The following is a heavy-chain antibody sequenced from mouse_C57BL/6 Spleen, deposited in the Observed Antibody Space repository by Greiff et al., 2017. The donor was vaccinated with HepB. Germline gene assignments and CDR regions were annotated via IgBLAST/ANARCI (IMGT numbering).Heavy chain of an antibody. CDR2: IYPGDGDT. CDR3: ARTNSGPWYFDG. V-gene: IGHV1-82*01. CDR1: GYAFSSSW. J-gene: IGHJ1*03. D-gene: IGHD4-1*01. Sequence: VQLQQSGPELVKPGASVKISCKASGYAFSSSWMNWVKQRPGKGLEWIGRIYPGDGDTNYNGKFKGKATLTADKSSSTAYMQLSSLTSEDSAVYFCARTNSGPWYFDGWGTGTAVTVSS.